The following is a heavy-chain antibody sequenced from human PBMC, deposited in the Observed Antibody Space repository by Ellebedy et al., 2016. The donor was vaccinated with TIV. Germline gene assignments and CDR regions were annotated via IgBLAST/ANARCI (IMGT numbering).Heavy chain of an antibody. J-gene: IGHJ4*02. Sequence: GGSLRLSCAGSGFTFSSYDMGWVRQAPGTGLEWLSSISSSGSSTYYADSVKGRFTISRDNAKNSLYLQTNSLRAEDTAVYYCARGDGGSYLWGQGTLVTVSS. CDR1: GFTFSSYD. D-gene: IGHD5-24*01. CDR3: ARGDGGSYL. CDR2: ISSSGSST. V-gene: IGHV3-48*03.